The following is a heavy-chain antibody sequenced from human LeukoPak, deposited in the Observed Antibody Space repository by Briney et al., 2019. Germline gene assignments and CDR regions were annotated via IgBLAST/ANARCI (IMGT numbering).Heavy chain of an antibody. J-gene: IGHJ2*01. CDR1: GGSIRSYY. V-gene: IGHV4-59*01. CDR3: ARVYYSNSYDYWYFDL. CDR2: IYYSGST. D-gene: IGHD6-13*01. Sequence: PSETLSLTCTVSGGSIRSYYWSWIRQPPGKGLEWIAYIYYSGSTNYNPSLKCRVTISVDTSKNQFSLKLSSVTAADTAVYYCARVYYSNSYDYWYFDLWGRGTLVTVSS.